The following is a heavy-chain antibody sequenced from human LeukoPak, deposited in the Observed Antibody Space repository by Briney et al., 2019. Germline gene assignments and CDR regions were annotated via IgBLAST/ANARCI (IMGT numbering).Heavy chain of an antibody. D-gene: IGHD1-26*01. CDR3: ASLLGATSLDY. J-gene: IGHJ4*02. Sequence: GGSLRLSCAASGFTVSSNYMSWVRQAPGKGLEWVSVIYSGGSTYYADSVKGRFTISRDNSKNTLYLQMNSLRAEDTAVYYCASLLGATSLDYWGQGTLVTVSS. CDR1: GFTVSSNY. CDR2: IYSGGST. V-gene: IGHV3-53*01.